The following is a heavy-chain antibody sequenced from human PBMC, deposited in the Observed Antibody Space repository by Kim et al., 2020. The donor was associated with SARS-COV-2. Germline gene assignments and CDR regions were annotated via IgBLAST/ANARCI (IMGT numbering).Heavy chain of an antibody. Sequence: GGSLRLSCAASGFIFSSFSMNWVRQVPGKGLEWISAISRSGNDIYYRDSVRGRFTISRDNAKNSLYLQMNRLRDEDTAVYYCVRGAASVADSDFVRWGQGTLVTVSS. J-gene: IGHJ4*02. V-gene: IGHV3-21*01. CDR2: ISRSGNDI. D-gene: IGHD6-19*01. CDR1: GFIFSSFS. CDR3: VRGAASVADSDFVR.